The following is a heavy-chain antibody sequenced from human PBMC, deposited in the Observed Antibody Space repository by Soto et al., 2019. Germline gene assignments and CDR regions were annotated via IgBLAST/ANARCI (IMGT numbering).Heavy chain of an antibody. CDR2: TYYRSKWYH. CDR3: ARSIPDVFDI. V-gene: IGHV6-1*01. CDR1: GDSVSSNTVA. Sequence: SQTLSLTCDISGDSVSSNTVAWNWIRQSPSRGLEWLGRTYYRSKWYHDYALSVRSRITINPDTSKNQFSLQLNSVTPEDTAVDYCARSIPDVFDIWGQGTLVPVSS. J-gene: IGHJ3*02.